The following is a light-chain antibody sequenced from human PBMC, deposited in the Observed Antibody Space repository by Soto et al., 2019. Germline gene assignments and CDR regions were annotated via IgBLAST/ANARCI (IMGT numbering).Light chain of an antibody. CDR2: GAS. V-gene: IGKV1-39*01. CDR1: QSISRH. CDR3: QQGYSTPVT. J-gene: IGKJ5*01. Sequence: DIHMTQSPSSLAPSVVYRVALTCRASQSISRHLNWYQQKPGRAPRLLIYGASNLQSGVPSRFSGSGSGTDLTLTISSLLPEDFATYYCQQGYSTPVTFGQGTRLEIK.